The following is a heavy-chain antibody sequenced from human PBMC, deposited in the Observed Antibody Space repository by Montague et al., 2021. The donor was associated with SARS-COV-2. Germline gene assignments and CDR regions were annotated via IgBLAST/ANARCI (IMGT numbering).Heavy chain of an antibody. J-gene: IGHJ6*02. CDR1: GFTFSDYY. CDR3: ARDQPHYDILTGYYKDYYYMDV. Sequence: SLRLSSAASGFTFSDYYMSWIRQAPGKGLEWVSYISSSSSYTNYADSVKGRFTISRDNAKNSLYLQMNSLRAEDTAVYYCARDQPHYDILTGYYKDYYYMDVWGQGTTVTVSS. CDR2: ISSSSSYT. V-gene: IGHV3-11*06. D-gene: IGHD3-9*01.